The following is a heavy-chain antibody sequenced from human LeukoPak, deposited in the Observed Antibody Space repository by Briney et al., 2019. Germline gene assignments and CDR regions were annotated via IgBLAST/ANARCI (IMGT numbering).Heavy chain of an antibody. Sequence: GGSLRLSCAASGFTFSSYAMSWVRQAPRKGLEWVSAISDSGGSTYYTDSVKGRFTISRDNSKNTLYLQMNSLRAEDTAVYYCAKGEKTRPFGGVIDYWGQGTLVTVSS. V-gene: IGHV3-23*01. CDR3: AKGEKTRPFGGVIDY. CDR1: GFTFSSYA. CDR2: ISDSGGST. D-gene: IGHD3-16*02. J-gene: IGHJ4*02.